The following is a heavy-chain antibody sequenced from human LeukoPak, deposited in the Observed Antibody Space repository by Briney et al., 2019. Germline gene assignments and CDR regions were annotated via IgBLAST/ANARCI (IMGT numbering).Heavy chain of an antibody. CDR2: TNTDGSST. CDR3: ARAGSHRNSGYDY. CDR1: GFTFSSYW. Sequence: GGSLRLSCAASGFTFSSYWMHWVRQAPGKGLVWVSRTNTDGSSTSYADSVKGRFTISRDNAKNSLYLQMNSLRAEDTAVYYCARAGSHRNSGYDYWGQGTLVTVSS. D-gene: IGHD5-12*01. J-gene: IGHJ4*02. V-gene: IGHV3-74*01.